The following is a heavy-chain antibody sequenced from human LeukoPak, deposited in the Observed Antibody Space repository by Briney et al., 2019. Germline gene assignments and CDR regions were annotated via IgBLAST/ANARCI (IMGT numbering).Heavy chain of an antibody. CDR2: ISSSGSTI. D-gene: IGHD6-13*01. Sequence: GGSLRLSCAASGFTFSDYYMSWIRQAPGKGLEWVSYISSSGSTIYYAGSVKGRFTISRDNAKNSLYLQMNSLRAEDTAVYYCVKVPYSSSPGGAFDIWGQGTMVTVSS. J-gene: IGHJ3*02. CDR1: GFTFSDYY. V-gene: IGHV3-11*01. CDR3: VKVPYSSSPGGAFDI.